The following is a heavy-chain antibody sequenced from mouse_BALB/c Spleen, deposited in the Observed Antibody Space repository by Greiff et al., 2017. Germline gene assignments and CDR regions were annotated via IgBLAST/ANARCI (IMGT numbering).Heavy chain of an antibody. Sequence: EVKLQESGPGLVKPSQSLSLTCTVTGYSITSDYAWNWIRQFPGNKLEWMGYISYSGSTSYNPSLKSRISITRDTSKNQFFLQLNSVTTEDTATYYCARIRSTGTEAMDYWGQGTSVTVSS. CDR3: ARIRSTGTEAMDY. J-gene: IGHJ4*01. CDR2: ISYSGST. D-gene: IGHD4-1*02. V-gene: IGHV3-2*02. CDR1: GYSITSDYA.